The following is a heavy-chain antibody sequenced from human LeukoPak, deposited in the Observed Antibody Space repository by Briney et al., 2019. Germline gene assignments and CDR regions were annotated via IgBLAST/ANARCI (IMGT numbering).Heavy chain of an antibody. Sequence: PSETLSLTCTVSGGSISSYYWSWIWQPAGKGLEWIGRIYTSGSTNYNPSLKSRVTMSVDTSKNQFSLKLSSVTAADTAVYYCARGYSSSWYYFDYWGQGTLVTVSS. CDR3: ARGYSSSWYYFDY. CDR2: IYTSGST. J-gene: IGHJ4*02. CDR1: GGSISSYY. V-gene: IGHV4-4*07. D-gene: IGHD6-13*01.